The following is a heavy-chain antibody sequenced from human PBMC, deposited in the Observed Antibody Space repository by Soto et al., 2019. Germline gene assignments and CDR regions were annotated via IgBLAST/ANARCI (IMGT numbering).Heavy chain of an antibody. CDR2: IDWDDDK. J-gene: IGHJ4*02. V-gene: IGHV2-70*11. CDR1: GFSLSTSGMC. Sequence: SGPTLVNPTQTLTLTCTFSGFSLSTSGMCVSWIRQPPGKALEWLARIDWDDDKYYSTSLKTRLTISKDTSKNQVVLTMTNMDPVESYSYYCARARDNYSMDFDYWGQGTLVTVSS. D-gene: IGHD1-20*01. CDR3: ARARDNYSMDFDY.